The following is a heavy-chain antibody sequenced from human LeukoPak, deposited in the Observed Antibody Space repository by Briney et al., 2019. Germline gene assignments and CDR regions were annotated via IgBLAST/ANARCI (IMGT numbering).Heavy chain of an antibody. CDR2: ISWNSGSI. CDR1: GFTFSSYS. J-gene: IGHJ4*02. CDR3: AKVRTTMIVVDSFDY. D-gene: IGHD3-22*01. V-gene: IGHV3-9*01. Sequence: GGSLRLSCAASGFTFSSYSMNWVRQAPGKGLEWVSGISWNSGSIGYADSVKGRFTISRDNAKNSLYLQMNSLRAEDTALYYCAKVRTTMIVVDSFDYWGQGTLVTVSS.